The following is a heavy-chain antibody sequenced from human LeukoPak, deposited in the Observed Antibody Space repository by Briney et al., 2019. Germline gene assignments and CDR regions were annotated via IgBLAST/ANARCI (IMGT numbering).Heavy chain of an antibody. CDR2: ISAYNGNT. D-gene: IGHD3-9*01. CDR3: ARDHDILTGTDAFDI. V-gene: IGHV1-18*01. CDR1: GYTFTSYG. Sequence: APVKVSCKASGYTFTSYGISWVRQAPGQGLEWMGWISAYNGNTNYAQKLQGRVTMTTDTSTSTAYMELRSLRSDDTAVYYCARDHDILTGTDAFDIWGQGTMVTVSS. J-gene: IGHJ3*02.